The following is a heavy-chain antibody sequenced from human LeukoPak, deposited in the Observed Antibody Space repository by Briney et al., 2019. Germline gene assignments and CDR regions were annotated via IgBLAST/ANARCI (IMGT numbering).Heavy chain of an antibody. CDR2: IYYSGST. J-gene: IGHJ6*03. CDR1: GGSISSSSYY. CDR3: ARDGANLAYYDFWSGYYPPDRYYYYYYMDV. D-gene: IGHD3-3*01. Sequence: SETLSLTCTVSGGSISSSSYYWGWIRQPPGKGLEWIGSIYYSGSTYYNPSLKSRVTISVDTSKNQFSLKLSSVTAADTAVYYCARDGANLAYYDFWSGYYPPDRYYYYYYMDVWGKGTTVTVSS. V-gene: IGHV4-39*07.